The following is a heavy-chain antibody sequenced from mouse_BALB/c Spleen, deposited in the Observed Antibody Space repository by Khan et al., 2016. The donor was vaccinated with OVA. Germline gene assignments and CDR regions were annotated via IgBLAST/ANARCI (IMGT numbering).Heavy chain of an antibody. CDR3: ARNSYPYAMDC. J-gene: IGHJ4*01. CDR1: GFSLTDFG. CDR2: IWSDGTT. V-gene: IGHV2-6*02. Sequence: QVQLKESGPGLVAPSQSLSITCTVSGFSLTDFGVHWVRQPPGKGLEWLVLIWSDGTTTYNSALKSRLSISKDTSKSQVFLKMNSLQTDDTAMYYCARNSYPYAMDCWGQGTSVTVSS.